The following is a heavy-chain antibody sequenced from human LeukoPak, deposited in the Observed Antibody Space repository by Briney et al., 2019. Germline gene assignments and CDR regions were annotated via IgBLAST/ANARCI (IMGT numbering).Heavy chain of an antibody. Sequence: PGGSLRLSCEASGFNVRSNYMSWVRQAPGKGLEWVSAIYGDGSTYYSGSVKGRLTISRDISKNTLYLQMNSLRAGDTAVYYCAKEAMAAAGAPFDHWGQGTLVTVSS. CDR2: IYGDGST. CDR1: GFNVRSNY. D-gene: IGHD6-13*01. J-gene: IGHJ4*02. V-gene: IGHV3-53*01. CDR3: AKEAMAAAGAPFDH.